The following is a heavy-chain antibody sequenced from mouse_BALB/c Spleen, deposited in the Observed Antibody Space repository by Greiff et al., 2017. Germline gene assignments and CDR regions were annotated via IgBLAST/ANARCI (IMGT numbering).Heavy chain of an antibody. D-gene: IGHD2-4*01. CDR2: IDPANGNT. CDR1: GFNIKDTY. CDR3: PTGLGAY. V-gene: IGHV14-3*02. J-gene: IGHJ3*01. Sequence: VQLQQSGAELVKPGASVKLSCTASGFNIKDTYMHWVKQRPEQGLEWIGRIDPANGNTKYDPKFQGKATITADKSSNTAYLQLSSLTSEDTAVYYCPTGLGAYWGQGTLVTGSA.